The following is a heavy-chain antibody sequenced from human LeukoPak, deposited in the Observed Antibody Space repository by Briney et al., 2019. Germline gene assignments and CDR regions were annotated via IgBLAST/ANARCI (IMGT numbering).Heavy chain of an antibody. Sequence: SETLSLTCAVSGYSISNNYYWVWIRPPPGRGLEWIGSLYHSDSAYYNTSLRSRVSMLVDTSKNQFSLTLSFVTAADTAVYYCARQHDSYYYYYVDVWGSGTTVTVSS. J-gene: IGHJ6*03. V-gene: IGHV4-38-2*01. CDR3: ARQHDSYYYYYVDV. CDR1: GYSISNNYY. CDR2: LYHSDSA.